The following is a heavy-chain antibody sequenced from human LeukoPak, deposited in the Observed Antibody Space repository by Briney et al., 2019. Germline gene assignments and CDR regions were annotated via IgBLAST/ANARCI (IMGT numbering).Heavy chain of an antibody. CDR3: ARRIVGAMGHFDY. J-gene: IGHJ4*02. V-gene: IGHV3-48*01. CDR1: GFTFSSDS. CDR2: ISGSGSAI. Sequence: GGSLRLSCAASGFTFSSDSMNWVRQAPGKGLEWISYISGSGSAIYYADSVKGRFTISRDNAKNSLYLQMNSLRAEDTAVYYCARRIVGAMGHFDYWGQGTLVTVSS. D-gene: IGHD1-26*01.